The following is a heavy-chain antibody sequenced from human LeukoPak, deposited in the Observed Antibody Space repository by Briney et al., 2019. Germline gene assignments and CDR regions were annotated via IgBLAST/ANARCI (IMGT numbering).Heavy chain of an antibody. J-gene: IGHJ3*02. D-gene: IGHD4-17*01. CDR1: VYTFSSYS. Sequence: GGSLRLSCAASVYTFSSYSMNWVRHAPGKGLEWVSSISSSSSYIYYADSVKGRSTISRDNAKNSLYLQMNSLRAEDTAVYYCARTSADYANDAFDIWGQGTMVTVSS. CDR2: ISSSSSYI. V-gene: IGHV3-21*01. CDR3: ARTSADYANDAFDI.